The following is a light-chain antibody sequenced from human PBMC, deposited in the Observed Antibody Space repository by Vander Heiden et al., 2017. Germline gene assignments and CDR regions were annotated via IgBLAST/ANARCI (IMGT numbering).Light chain of an antibody. CDR2: GKN. CDR3: NSRDSSGNRGV. J-gene: IGLJ2*01. CDR1: SLRSYY. Sequence: SSELTQDHAVSVALGQTVRITCQGDSLRSYYASWYQQKPGQAPVLVIYGKNNRPSGIPDRFSGSSSGNTASLTITGAQAEDEADYYCNSRDSSGNRGVFGGGTKLTVL. V-gene: IGLV3-19*01.